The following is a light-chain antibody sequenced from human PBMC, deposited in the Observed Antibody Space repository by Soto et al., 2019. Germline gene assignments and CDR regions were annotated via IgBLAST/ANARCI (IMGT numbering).Light chain of an antibody. V-gene: IGKV1-9*01. Sequence: DLQLTQSPSFLSASVGDRVTITCRASQGISSYLAWYQQKPGKAPKLLIYAAATLQSGVPSRFRGSGSGTEFTLTISSLQPEDFATYYCQQLNSYPYTFGQGTKLEIK. CDR1: QGISSY. CDR2: AAA. J-gene: IGKJ2*01. CDR3: QQLNSYPYT.